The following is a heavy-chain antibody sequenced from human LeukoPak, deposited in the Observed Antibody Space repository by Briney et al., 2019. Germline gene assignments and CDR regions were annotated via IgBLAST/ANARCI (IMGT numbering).Heavy chain of an antibody. CDR2: IYYSGRT. V-gene: IGHV4-59*01. CDR1: GGSISTYY. D-gene: IGHD5-24*01. J-gene: IGHJ6*02. CDR3: ARRLESYYGMDV. Sequence: SETLSLTCGVSGGSISTYYWSWIRQPPGKGLEWIGYIYYSGRTNYNPSLRSRVTISLDTSRNQFSLKLTSVTAADTAVYYCARRLESYYGMDVWGLGTTVTVSS.